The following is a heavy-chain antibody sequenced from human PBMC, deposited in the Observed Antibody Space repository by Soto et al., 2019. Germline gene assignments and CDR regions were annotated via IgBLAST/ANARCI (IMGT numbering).Heavy chain of an antibody. CDR1: GFTVSSNY. CDR2: IYIDGNT. J-gene: IGHJ5*02. V-gene: IGHV3-53*02. Sequence: EVQLVETGGGLIQPGGSLRLSCAASGFTVSSNYMSWVRQAPGKGLEWVSVIYIDGNTYYADSVKGRFTISRENSKNTLYLQMNSLRAEDTAVYYWARDGGGDNDHWGQGTLVTVSS. D-gene: IGHD2-21*02. CDR3: ARDGGGDNDH.